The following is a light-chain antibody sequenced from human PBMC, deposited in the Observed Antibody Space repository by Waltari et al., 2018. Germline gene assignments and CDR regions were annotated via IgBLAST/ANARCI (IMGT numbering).Light chain of an antibody. V-gene: IGKV1-5*03. Sequence: DIQMTQSPSTLSASVGDRIIITCRASQSISNWLAWYQQKPGKAPKLLIYKAFTLETGVPSRFSGSGSGTVFPLTISSLQPDDFATYYCQQYNSYSLLTFGGGTKVEIE. CDR3: QQYNSYSLLT. CDR2: KAF. J-gene: IGKJ4*01. CDR1: QSISNW.